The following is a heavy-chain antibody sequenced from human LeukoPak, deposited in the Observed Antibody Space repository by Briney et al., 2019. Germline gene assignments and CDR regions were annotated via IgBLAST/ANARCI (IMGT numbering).Heavy chain of an antibody. J-gene: IGHJ6*02. CDR1: GGTFSSYA. Sequence: ASVKASCKASGGTFSSYAISWVRQAPGQGLEWMGGIIPIFGTANYAQKFQGRVTITADESTSTAYMELSSLRSEDTAVYYCATRSDSTIVVVPAASHYYYYYGMDVWGQGTTVTVSS. D-gene: IGHD2-2*01. CDR2: IIPIFGTA. CDR3: ATRSDSTIVVVPAASHYYYYYGMDV. V-gene: IGHV1-69*13.